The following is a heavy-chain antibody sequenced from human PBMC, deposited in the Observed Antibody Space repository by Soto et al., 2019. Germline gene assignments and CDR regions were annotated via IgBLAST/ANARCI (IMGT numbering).Heavy chain of an antibody. CDR3: AKKSEIAVPRYYFDL. V-gene: IGHV1-2*02. Sequence: ASVKVSCKTSGYTFSAYYMHWVRQAPGQGLEWMGWINPKSGGTLYAQKFQGRVTMTRDTSISTAYMELNSLRVEDTAVYYCAKKSEIAVPRYYFDLWGQGTLVTVS. D-gene: IGHD2-21*01. J-gene: IGHJ4*02. CDR2: INPKSGGT. CDR1: GYTFSAYY.